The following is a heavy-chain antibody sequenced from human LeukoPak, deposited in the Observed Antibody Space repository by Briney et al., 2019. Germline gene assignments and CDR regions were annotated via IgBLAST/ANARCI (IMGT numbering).Heavy chain of an antibody. V-gene: IGHV2-70*11. D-gene: IGHD1-26*01. CDR3: ARIRSTGSQSFDY. J-gene: IGHJ4*02. CDR2: IDWDDDK. Sequence: SGPALVKPTQTLTLTCTFSGFSLSTTGMCVTWIRQPPGKALEWLARIDWDDDKYYNTSLKTGLTISKDTSKNQVVLTMTNMDPVDTATYYCARIRSTGSQSFDYWGQGTLVTVSS. CDR1: GFSLSTTGMC.